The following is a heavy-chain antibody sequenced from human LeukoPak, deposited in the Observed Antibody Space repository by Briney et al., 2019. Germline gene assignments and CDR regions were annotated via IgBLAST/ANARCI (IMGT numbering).Heavy chain of an antibody. V-gene: IGHV1-2*02. CDR2: INPNSGGT. CDR3: ARVIAVAGTHDAFDI. Sequence: ASVKVSCKASGYTFTGYYMHWVRQAPGQGLEWMGWINPNSGGTNYAQKFQGRVTMTRDTSVTTAYMELSRLRSDDTAVYYCARVIAVAGTHDAFDIWGQGTMVTVSS. D-gene: IGHD6-19*01. J-gene: IGHJ3*02. CDR1: GYTFTGYY.